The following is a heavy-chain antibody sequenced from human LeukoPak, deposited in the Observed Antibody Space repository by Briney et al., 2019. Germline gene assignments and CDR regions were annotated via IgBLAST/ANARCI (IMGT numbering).Heavy chain of an antibody. Sequence: PGRSLRLSCAASGFTFSSYGMHWVRQAPGKGLEWVAVISYDGSNKYYADSVKGRFTISRDNSKNTLYLQMNSLRAEDTAVYYCARDVPLWFGESNYWGQGTLVTVSS. V-gene: IGHV3-30*03. CDR3: ARDVPLWFGESNY. CDR1: GFTFSSYG. D-gene: IGHD3-10*01. CDR2: ISYDGSNK. J-gene: IGHJ4*02.